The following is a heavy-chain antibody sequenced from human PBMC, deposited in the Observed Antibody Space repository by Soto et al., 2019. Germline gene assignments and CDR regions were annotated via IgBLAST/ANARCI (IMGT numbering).Heavy chain of an antibody. J-gene: IGHJ6*02. D-gene: IGHD6-6*01. CDR2: IYSNGDT. CDR1: SDSMNSGGYY. Sequence: QVQLQESGPGLVKPSQTLSLTCSVSSDSMNSGGYYWSWIRQHPGKGLEWIGYIYSNGDTYYNPSLKSRVTISVDTSNNQFSLNLTSVTAADTAVYYCARRGGSSSGYYYYAMDVWGQGTTVTVSS. V-gene: IGHV4-31*03. CDR3: ARRGGSSSGYYYYAMDV.